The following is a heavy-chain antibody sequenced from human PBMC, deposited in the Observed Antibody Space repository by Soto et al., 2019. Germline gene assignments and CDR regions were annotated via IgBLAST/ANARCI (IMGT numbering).Heavy chain of an antibody. V-gene: IGHV4-61*03. J-gene: IGHJ4*02. CDR3: ARAGAATLSDY. CDR1: GASISSSDYY. D-gene: IGHD2-15*01. CDR2: IYYSGSA. Sequence: PSETLSLTCSVSGASISSSDYYWSWIRQPPGKGLEWIGYIYYSGSASYNPSLKSRVTISLDTSKNHFSLKLSSVTAADTAVYYCARAGAATLSDYWGQGTLVTVSS.